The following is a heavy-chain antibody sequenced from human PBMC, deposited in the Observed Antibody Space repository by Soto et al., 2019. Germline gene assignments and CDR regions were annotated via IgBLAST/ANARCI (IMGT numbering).Heavy chain of an antibody. CDR3: AREGVASIAARAFDY. D-gene: IGHD6-6*01. Sequence: ASETLSLTCSVSGGSVSSGRYYWSWVRQHPGKGLEWIGYIHHSGTTYYNPSLKSRVFISVDTSKNQFSLKLSSVTAADTAVYYCAREGVASIAARAFDYWGQGTLVTVSS. J-gene: IGHJ4*02. CDR2: IHHSGTT. V-gene: IGHV4-31*03. CDR1: GGSVSSGRYY.